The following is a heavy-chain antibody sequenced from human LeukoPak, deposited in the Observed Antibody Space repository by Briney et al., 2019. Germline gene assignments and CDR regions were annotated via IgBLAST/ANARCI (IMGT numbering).Heavy chain of an antibody. CDR3: ARVGTATRYWYFDL. CDR2: IYTSGST. V-gene: IGHV4-61*02. CDR1: GGSSSSGSYY. J-gene: IGHJ2*01. Sequence: SETLSLTCTVSGGSSSSGSYYWSWIRQPAGKGLEWIGRIYTSGSTNYNPSLKSRVTIPVDTSKNQFSLKLSSVTAADTAVYYCARVGTATRYWYFDLWGRGTLVTVSS. D-gene: IGHD1/OR15-1a*01.